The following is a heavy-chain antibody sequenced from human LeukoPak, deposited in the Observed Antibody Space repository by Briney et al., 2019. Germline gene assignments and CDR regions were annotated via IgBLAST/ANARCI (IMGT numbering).Heavy chain of an antibody. Sequence: SETLSLTCAVYGGSFSGYYWSWIRQPPGKGLEWIGEINHSGSTNYNPSVKSRVTISVDTSKNQFSLKLSSVTAADTAVYYCARKGGRRAFDIWGQGTMVTVSS. CDR1: GGSFSGYY. CDR3: ARKGGRRAFDI. V-gene: IGHV4-34*01. J-gene: IGHJ3*02. CDR2: INHSGST. D-gene: IGHD1-14*01.